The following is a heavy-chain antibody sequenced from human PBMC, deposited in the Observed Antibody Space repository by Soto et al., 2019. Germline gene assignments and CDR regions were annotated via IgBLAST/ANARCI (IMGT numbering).Heavy chain of an antibody. D-gene: IGHD2-2*01. V-gene: IGHV1-69*08. CDR2: IIPILGLA. CDR3: ARERHIVVVPAEPSDSWFDP. Sequence: QVQLVQSGAEVKKPGSSVKVSCKASGGTFSSYTISWVRQSPGQGLEWMGRIIPILGLANYAQKFQGRVTITADEPTSTAYMELSSLRSDDTAVYYCARERHIVVVPAEPSDSWFDPWGQGTLVTVSS. CDR1: GGTFSSYT. J-gene: IGHJ5*02.